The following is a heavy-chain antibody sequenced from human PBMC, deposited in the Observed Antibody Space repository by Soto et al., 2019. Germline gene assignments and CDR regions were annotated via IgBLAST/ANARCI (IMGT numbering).Heavy chain of an antibody. D-gene: IGHD3-10*01. V-gene: IGHV3-33*01. J-gene: IGHJ4*02. CDR2: IWYDGSNK. CDR1: GFTFSSYG. Sequence: QVQLVESGGGVVQPGRSLRLSCAASGFTFSSYGMHWVRQAPGKGLEWVAVIWYDGSNKYYADSVKGRFTISRDNSKNTLYLQMNRRRAEDTAVYYCSREVKVLWRYFDYWGQGTLVTVSS. CDR3: SREVKVLWRYFDY.